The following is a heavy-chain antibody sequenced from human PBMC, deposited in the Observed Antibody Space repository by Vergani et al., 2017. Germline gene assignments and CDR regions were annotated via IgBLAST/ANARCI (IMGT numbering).Heavy chain of an antibody. CDR1: GGSISSSSYY. D-gene: IGHD3-9*01. CDR3: ASFFYDILPGYAPAPPDY. Sequence: QLQLQESGPGLVKPSETLSLTCTVSGGSISSSSYYWGWIRQPPGKGLEWIGSIYYIGSTYYNPSLKSRVTISVDTSKTQFSLKLSSVTAADTAVYYCASFFYDILPGYAPAPPDYWGQGTLVTVSS. J-gene: IGHJ4*02. V-gene: IGHV4-39*01. CDR2: IYYIGST.